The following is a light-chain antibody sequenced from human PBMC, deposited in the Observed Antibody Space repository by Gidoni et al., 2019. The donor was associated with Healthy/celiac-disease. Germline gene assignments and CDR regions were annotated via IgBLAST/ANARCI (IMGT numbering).Light chain of an antibody. V-gene: IGKV3-20*01. CDR2: GAS. J-gene: IGKJ1*01. CDR3: QQYAKT. CDR1: QSVSSSY. Sequence: ETVLTQPPGTLSLSPGERATLSCRASQSVSSSYLAWYQQKPGQAPRLLIYGASSRATGIPDRFSGSGSGTDFTLTIRRLEPEDFAVYYCQQYAKTFXQXTKVEIK.